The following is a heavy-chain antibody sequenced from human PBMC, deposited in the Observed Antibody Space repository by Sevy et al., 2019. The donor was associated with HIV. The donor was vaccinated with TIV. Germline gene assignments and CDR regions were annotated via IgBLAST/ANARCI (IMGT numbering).Heavy chain of an antibody. CDR3: ARGYPDYSSSWYYYYYYMDV. CDR1: GGSISSGGYY. V-gene: IGHV4-31*03. D-gene: IGHD6-13*01. J-gene: IGHJ6*03. CDR2: IYYSGRT. Sequence: SETLSLTCTVSGGSISSGGYYWSWIRQHPGKGLEWIGYIYYSGRTYYNPSLKSRVTISVDTSKNQFSLKLSSVTAADTAVYYCARGYPDYSSSWYYYYYYMDVWGKGTTVTVSS.